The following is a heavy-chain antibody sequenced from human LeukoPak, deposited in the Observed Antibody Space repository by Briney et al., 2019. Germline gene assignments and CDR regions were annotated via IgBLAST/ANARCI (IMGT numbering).Heavy chain of an antibody. CDR1: GFTFSSYS. J-gene: IGHJ3*02. D-gene: IGHD6-13*01. Sequence: GGSLRLSCAASGFTFSSYSMNWVRQAPGKGLEWVSSISSSSSYIYYADSVKGRFTISRDNAKNSLYLQMNSLRAEDTAVYYCAREEDSSSWYQIHDAFDIWGQGTMVTVSS. CDR3: AREEDSSSWYQIHDAFDI. CDR2: ISSSSSYI. V-gene: IGHV3-21*01.